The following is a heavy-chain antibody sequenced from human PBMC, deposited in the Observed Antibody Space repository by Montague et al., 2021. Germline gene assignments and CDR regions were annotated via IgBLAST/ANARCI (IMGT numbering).Heavy chain of an antibody. CDR2: MFYCSAT. J-gene: IGHJ5*02. CDR3: AKQDYFVSGTSYKGFDP. Sequence: SETLSLTCTVSSGSIFHAHWSWVRQPPGTGLEWLGSMFYCSATSNNPSLKSRVTMSMDTSTNQFSLKLSFVTAADTAVYYCAKQDYFVSGTSYKGFDPWGQGILVTVSS. CDR1: SGSIFHAH. D-gene: IGHD3-10*01. V-gene: IGHV4-59*08.